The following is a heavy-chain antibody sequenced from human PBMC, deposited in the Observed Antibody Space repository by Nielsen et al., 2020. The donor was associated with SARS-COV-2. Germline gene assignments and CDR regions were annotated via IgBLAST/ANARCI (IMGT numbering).Heavy chain of an antibody. CDR2: ISYNGSP. J-gene: IGHJ6*04. Sequence: WIRQPPGKGLEWIGYISYNGSPNYNPSLRSRVTISVDTSKNQFSLKLSSVTAADTAVYYCASRPYYYGSALLDVWGKGTTVTVSS. D-gene: IGHD3-10*01. CDR3: ASRPYYYGSALLDV. V-gene: IGHV4-59*08.